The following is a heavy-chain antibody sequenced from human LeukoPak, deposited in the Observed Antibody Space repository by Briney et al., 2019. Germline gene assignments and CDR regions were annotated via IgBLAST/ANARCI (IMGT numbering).Heavy chain of an antibody. Sequence: GGSLRLSCAASGFTFSSYAMHWVRQAPGKGLEWVAGISYDGSNKYYADSVKGRFTISRDNSKNTLYLHMNSLRAEDTAVYSCARDSEEQWXASHXXGMDXXXXGTTXTVSS. CDR2: ISYDGSNK. D-gene: IGHD6-19*01. CDR1: GFTFSSYA. V-gene: IGHV3-30-3*01. CDR3: ARDSEEQWXASHXXGMDX. J-gene: IGHJ6*01.